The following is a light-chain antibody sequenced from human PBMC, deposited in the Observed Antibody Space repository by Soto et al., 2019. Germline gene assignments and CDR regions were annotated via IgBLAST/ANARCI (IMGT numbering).Light chain of an antibody. CDR2: DAS. Sequence: EIVLTQSPATLSLSPGERATLSCRASQSVSGCLAWYQHKPGQAPRLLIYDASNRATGIPARFSGSGSGTDFTLTISSLEPEDFAVYYCQQYGSTPRTFGQGTKVEIK. V-gene: IGKV3-11*01. CDR1: QSVSGC. CDR3: QQYGSTPRT. J-gene: IGKJ1*01.